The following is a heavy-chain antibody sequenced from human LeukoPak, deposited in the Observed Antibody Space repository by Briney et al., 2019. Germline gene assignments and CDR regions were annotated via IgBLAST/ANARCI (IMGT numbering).Heavy chain of an antibody. CDR3: AKDEVTVTTGLYYFDY. CDR2: ISGSGGST. V-gene: IGHV3-23*01. D-gene: IGHD4-17*01. Sequence: GGSLRLSCAASGFTFSSYAMSWVRQAPGKGLEWVSAISGSGGSTYYADSVKGRFIISRDNSKNTLYLQMNSLRAEDTAVYYCAKDEVTVTTGLYYFDYWGQGTLVTVSS. CDR1: GFTFSSYA. J-gene: IGHJ4*02.